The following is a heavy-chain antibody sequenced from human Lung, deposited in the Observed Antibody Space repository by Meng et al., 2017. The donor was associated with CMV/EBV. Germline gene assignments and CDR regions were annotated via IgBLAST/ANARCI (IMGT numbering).Heavy chain of an antibody. J-gene: IGHJ5*02. CDR1: GVTSTAHY. CDR3: ARDHAHQPLLNNWFDP. D-gene: IGHD2-2*01. Sequence: ASAXLSCKASGVTSTAHYIHWGRQAPGQGLEWMGWINPNSDGANYAQTFQGRVTMTRDTSISTAYMELTGLTSHDTAVYFGARDHAHQPLLNNWFDPWGQGTLVTVSS. V-gene: IGHV1-2*02. CDR2: INPNSDGA.